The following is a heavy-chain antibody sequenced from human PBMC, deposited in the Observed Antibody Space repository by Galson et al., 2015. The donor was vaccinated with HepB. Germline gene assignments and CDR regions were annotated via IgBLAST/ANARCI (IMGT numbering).Heavy chain of an antibody. V-gene: IGHV1-18*01. CDR2: ISPYNGDT. CDR1: SYTFSSYS. CDR3: ARGALVLRVGATQNNWFDP. J-gene: IGHJ5*02. D-gene: IGHD2-15*01. Sequence: QSGAEVKKPGASVKVSCKASSYTFSSYSITWVRQAPGQGLEWMGWISPYNGDTKYARKFQGRVSMTADTSTSTAYMELRSLRSDDTAVYFCARGALVLRVGATQNNWFDPWGQGTLVTVSS.